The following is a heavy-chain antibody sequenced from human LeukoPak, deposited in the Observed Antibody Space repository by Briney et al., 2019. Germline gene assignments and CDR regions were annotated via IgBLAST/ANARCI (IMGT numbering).Heavy chain of an antibody. J-gene: IGHJ4*02. CDR2: IKQDGSEK. Sequence: GGSLRLSCAASGFTFSSYWMSWVRQAPGKGLEWVANIKQDGSEKYYVDSVKGRFTISRDNAKNSLYLQMNSLRAEDTAVYYCARDRHHYYDRAPFDYWGQGTLVTVSS. CDR1: GFTFSSYW. V-gene: IGHV3-7*01. CDR3: ARDRHHYYDRAPFDY. D-gene: IGHD3-22*01.